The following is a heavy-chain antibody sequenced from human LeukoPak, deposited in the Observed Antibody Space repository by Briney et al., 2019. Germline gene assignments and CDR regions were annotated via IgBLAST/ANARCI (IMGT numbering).Heavy chain of an antibody. Sequence: SETLSLTCTVSGDSINVYSWNWIRQSPGKGLEWIAYMYYSGTTNYNPSPENRVAISLDLSRHQFSLRLNSVTAADTAVYFCATSEKNRFYIHAWGQGTTVIVSS. J-gene: IGHJ6*02. CDR2: MYYSGTT. CDR3: ATSEKNRFYIHA. CDR1: GDSINVYS. V-gene: IGHV4-59*01. D-gene: IGHD2/OR15-2a*01.